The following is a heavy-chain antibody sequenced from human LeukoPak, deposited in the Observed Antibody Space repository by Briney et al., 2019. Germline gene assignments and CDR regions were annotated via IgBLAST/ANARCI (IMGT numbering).Heavy chain of an antibody. Sequence: ASVKVSCKASGYTSTSYGISWVRQAPGQGLEWMGWISAYNGNTNYAQKLQGRVTMTTDTSTSTAYMELRSLRSDDTAVYYCARDHIAVAGTHAFDIWGQGTMVTVSS. CDR3: ARDHIAVAGTHAFDI. D-gene: IGHD6-19*01. J-gene: IGHJ3*02. CDR1: GYTSTSYG. CDR2: ISAYNGNT. V-gene: IGHV1-18*01.